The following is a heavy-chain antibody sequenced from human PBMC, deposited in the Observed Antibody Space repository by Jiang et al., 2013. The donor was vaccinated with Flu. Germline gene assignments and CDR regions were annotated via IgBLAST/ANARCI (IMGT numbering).Heavy chain of an antibody. V-gene: IGHV3-23*01. D-gene: IGHD2-2*01. Sequence: SGFTFSGYAMXWVRQVPGKGLEWVSAISDSGGSTYYADSVKGRFTISRDNSKNTLFLQMNDLRAEDTAVYYCAKRIAYSSSTAYFDYWGQGTLVTVSS. CDR2: ISDSGGST. J-gene: IGHJ4*02. CDR3: AKRIAYSSSTAYFDY. CDR1: GFTFSGYA.